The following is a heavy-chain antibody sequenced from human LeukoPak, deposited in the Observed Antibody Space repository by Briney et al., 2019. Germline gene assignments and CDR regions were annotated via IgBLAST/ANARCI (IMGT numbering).Heavy chain of an antibody. CDR3: ARGSTYSSGWYTGFDY. D-gene: IGHD6-19*01. J-gene: IGHJ4*02. Sequence: GGSLRLSCAASGFPFSDYGMYWVRQAPGKGLEWLAVISHDGNNKYYADSVKGRITISRDNSMNTLYLQMNSLRAEDTAVYYCARGSTYSSGWYTGFDYWGQGTLVTVSS. V-gene: IGHV3-30*03. CDR2: ISHDGNNK. CDR1: GFPFSDYG.